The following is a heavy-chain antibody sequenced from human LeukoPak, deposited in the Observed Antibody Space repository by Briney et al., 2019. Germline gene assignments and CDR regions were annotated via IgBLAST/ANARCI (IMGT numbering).Heavy chain of an antibody. CDR1: GYTFTSYY. D-gene: IGHD3-3*01. J-gene: IGHJ4*02. V-gene: IGHV1-46*01. CDR2: INPSGGST. CDR3: ARDDLYDFWSGYLLDY. Sequence: GASVKVSCKASGYTFTSYYMHWVRQAPGQGLEWMGIINPSGGSTSYAQKFQGRVTMTRDMSTSTVYMELSSLRSEDTAVYYGARDDLYDFWSGYLLDYWGQGTLVTVSS.